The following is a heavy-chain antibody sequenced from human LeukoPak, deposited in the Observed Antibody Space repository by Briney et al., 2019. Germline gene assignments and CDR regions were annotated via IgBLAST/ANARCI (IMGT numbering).Heavy chain of an antibody. CDR3: ARVANDYVWGSQLNWFDP. Sequence: ASVKVSCKASGYTFTSYDINWVRQATGQGLEWMGWMNPNSGNTGYAQKFQGRVTMTRNTSISTAYMELSSLRSEDTAVYYCARVANDYVWGSQLNWFDPWGQGTLVTVSS. CDR2: MNPNSGNT. D-gene: IGHD3-16*01. V-gene: IGHV1-8*01. J-gene: IGHJ5*02. CDR1: GYTFTSYD.